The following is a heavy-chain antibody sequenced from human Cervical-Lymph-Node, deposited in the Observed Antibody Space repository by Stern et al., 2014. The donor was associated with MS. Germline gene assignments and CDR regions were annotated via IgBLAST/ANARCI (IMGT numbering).Heavy chain of an antibody. Sequence: VKLVQSGAEVKKPGASVKVSCKASGYTFTSYGISWVRKAPGQGIEWMGLIIAYNVNTNYAQKLQGRVTMTTDSSTSTAYMELRSLRSDDTAVYYCARGLLGSENAFDIWGQGTMVTVSS. V-gene: IGHV1-18*01. CDR2: IIAYNVNT. CDR1: GYTFTSYG. CDR3: ARGLLGSENAFDI. D-gene: IGHD2-15*01. J-gene: IGHJ3*02.